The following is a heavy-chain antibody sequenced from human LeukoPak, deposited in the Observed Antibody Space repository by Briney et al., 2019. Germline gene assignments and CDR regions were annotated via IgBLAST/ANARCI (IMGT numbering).Heavy chain of an antibody. CDR1: AFTFSSFG. J-gene: IGHJ4*02. V-gene: IGHV3-33*01. CDR3: ARDRETWYFDF. CDR2: IWYDGSNK. Sequence: GGALRLSCAASAFTFSSFGMHWVRQAPGKGLEWVAVIWYDGSNKYYADSVEGRFTISRDNSKNTLYLQMNSLRAEDTAVYYCARDRETWYFDFWGQGTLVTVSS.